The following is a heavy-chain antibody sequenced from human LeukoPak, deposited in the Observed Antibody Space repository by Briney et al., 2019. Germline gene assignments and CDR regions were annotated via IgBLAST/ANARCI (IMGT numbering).Heavy chain of an antibody. CDR3: MGYGGNSF. CDR1: GFSVGSNY. V-gene: IGHV3-66*01. Sequence: PGGSLSLSCAASGFSVGSNYMNWVRQAPGKGLEWVSLIDNVGGTYYADSVKGRFTISRDHSENTLYLQMNSLRAEDTALYYCMGYGGNSFWGQGTLVTVPS. CDR2: IDNVGGT. J-gene: IGHJ4*02. D-gene: IGHD4-23*01.